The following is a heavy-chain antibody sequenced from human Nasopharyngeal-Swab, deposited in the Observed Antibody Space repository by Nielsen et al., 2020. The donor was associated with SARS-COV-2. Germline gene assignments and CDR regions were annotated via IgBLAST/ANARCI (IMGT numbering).Heavy chain of an antibody. V-gene: IGHV4-59*01. D-gene: IGHD6-13*01. J-gene: IGHJ4*02. Sequence: WIRQPPGKGLEWIGYIYYSGSTNYNPSLKSRVTISVDTSKNQFSLKLSSVTAADTAVYCCARGLEGYSSSWYVDYWGQGTLVTVSS. CDR2: IYYSGST. CDR3: ARGLEGYSSSWYVDY.